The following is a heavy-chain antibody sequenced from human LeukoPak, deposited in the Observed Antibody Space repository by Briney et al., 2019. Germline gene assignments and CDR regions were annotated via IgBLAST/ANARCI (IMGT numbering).Heavy chain of an antibody. CDR1: GFTFSSYT. CDR2: FAVSSNST. J-gene: IGHJ4*02. Sequence: PGGSLRLSCAASGFTFSSYTMSWVRQAPGKGLEWVSTFAVSSNSTLYADSVKGRFTISRDNSKNTLYLQMSSLRAEDTAIYHCAKVMWASSGWYVDYWGQGTLVTVSS. D-gene: IGHD6-19*01. V-gene: IGHV3-23*01. CDR3: AKVMWASSGWYVDY.